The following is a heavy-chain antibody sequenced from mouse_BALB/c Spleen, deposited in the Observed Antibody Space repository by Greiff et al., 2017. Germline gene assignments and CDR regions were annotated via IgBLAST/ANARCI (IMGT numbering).Heavy chain of an antibody. CDR2: INSNGGST. CDR1: GFTFSSYG. V-gene: IGHV5-6-3*01. D-gene: IGHD1-1*01. J-gene: IGHJ2*01. CDR3: ARDGGYYDGSFDY. Sequence: EVHLVESGGGLVQPGGSLKLSCAASGFTFSSYGMSWVRQTPDKRLELVATINSNGGSTYYPDSVKGRFTISRDNAKNTLYLQMSSLKSEDTAMYYGARDGGYYDGSFDYWGQGTTLTVSS.